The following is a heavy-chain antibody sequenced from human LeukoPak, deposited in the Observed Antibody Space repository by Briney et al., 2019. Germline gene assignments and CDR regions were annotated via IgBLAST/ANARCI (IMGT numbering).Heavy chain of an antibody. CDR2: IYYSGST. D-gene: IGHD6-6*01. V-gene: IGHV4-61*01. CDR3: ARGNDSSSYYFDY. J-gene: IGHJ4*02. CDR1: GGSVSSGSYY. Sequence: SETLSLTCTVSGGSVSSGSYYWSWIRQPPGKGLEWIGYIYYSGSTNYNPSLKSRVTISVDTSKNQFSLKLSSVTAADTAVYYCARGNDSSSYYFDYWGQGTLVTVSS.